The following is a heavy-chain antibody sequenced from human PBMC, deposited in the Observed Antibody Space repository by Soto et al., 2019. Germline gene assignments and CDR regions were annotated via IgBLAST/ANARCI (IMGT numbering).Heavy chain of an antibody. CDR1: GFTFTSYS. CDR3: ARDEGVPINYRFDY. V-gene: IGHV3-7*03. D-gene: IGHD4-4*01. Sequence: EVQLVESGGGLVQPGGSLRLSCAASGFTFTSYSMSWIRQAPGKGLEWLAHIHENGHFKFYVDSVRGRFTISRDDALNSLYLQMNNLRAEDTAMYYCARDEGVPINYRFDYWGPGTLVTVSS. J-gene: IGHJ4*02. CDR2: IHENGHFK.